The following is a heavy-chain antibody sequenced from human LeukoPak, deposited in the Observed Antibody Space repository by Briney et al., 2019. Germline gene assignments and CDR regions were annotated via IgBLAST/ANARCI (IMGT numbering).Heavy chain of an antibody. Sequence: GGSLRLSCAASGFTFSSYAMSWVRQAPGKGLEWVSGISGSGGTTYYADSVKGRFTISRDNSKNTLYVQMNSLRDEGTATYYCAKDRNPHRVAGANLLDYWGQGTLVIVSS. J-gene: IGHJ4*02. CDR2: ISGSGGTT. CDR3: AKDRNPHRVAGANLLDY. D-gene: IGHD6-19*01. CDR1: GFTFSSYA. V-gene: IGHV3-23*01.